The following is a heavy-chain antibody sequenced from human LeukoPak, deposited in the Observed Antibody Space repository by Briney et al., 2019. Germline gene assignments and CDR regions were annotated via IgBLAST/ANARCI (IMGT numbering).Heavy chain of an antibody. Sequence: PGGSLRLSCAASGFTFSSYGMHWVRQAPGKGLEWVAVIWYDGSNKYYADSVKGRFTVSRDNSKNTLYLQMNSLKAEDTAVYYCARAAAEDYRGQGTLVTVSS. CDR2: IWYDGSNK. CDR1: GFTFSSYG. D-gene: IGHD6-13*01. J-gene: IGHJ4*02. V-gene: IGHV3-33*01. CDR3: ARAAAEDY.